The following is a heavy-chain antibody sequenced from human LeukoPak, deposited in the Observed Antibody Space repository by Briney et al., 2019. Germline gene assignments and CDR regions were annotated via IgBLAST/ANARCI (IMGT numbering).Heavy chain of an antibody. CDR3: ARGLQENLAWLQAFSAFDI. J-gene: IGHJ3*02. Sequence: ASVKVSCKASGYTFTSYGISWVRQAPGQGLEWMGWISAYNGNTKYAQKLQGRVTMTTDTSTSTAYMELRSLRSDDTAVYYCARGLQENLAWLQAFSAFDIWGQGTMVTVSS. CDR1: GYTFTSYG. CDR2: ISAYNGNT. D-gene: IGHD6-19*01. V-gene: IGHV1-18*01.